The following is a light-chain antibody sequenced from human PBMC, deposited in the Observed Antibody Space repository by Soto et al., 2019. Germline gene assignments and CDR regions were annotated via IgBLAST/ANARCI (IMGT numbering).Light chain of an antibody. Sequence: DIQLTQSPSFLSASVGDRVTITCRASQRISSWLAWYQQKPGKAPKLLMYDASTLEDGVPSRFSGRGSGTEFSLTISNLQPDDFATYFCQQYDNYSWTFGQGTKVDIK. CDR2: DAS. CDR1: QRISSW. J-gene: IGKJ1*01. CDR3: QQYDNYSWT. V-gene: IGKV1-5*01.